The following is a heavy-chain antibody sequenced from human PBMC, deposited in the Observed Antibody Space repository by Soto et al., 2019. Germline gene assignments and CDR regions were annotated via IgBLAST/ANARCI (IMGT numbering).Heavy chain of an antibody. CDR2: IYYSGST. D-gene: IGHD3-10*01. V-gene: IGHV4-61*05. CDR1: GGSIRSSTYY. J-gene: IGHJ4*02. Sequence: SETLSLTCAVSGGSIRSSTYYWGWIRQPPGKGLEWIGYIYYSGSTNYNPSLKSRVTISVDTSKNQFSLKLNSVSATDTSIYYCARVFGSGSYYFDSWGQGTLVTVSS. CDR3: ARVFGSGSYYFDS.